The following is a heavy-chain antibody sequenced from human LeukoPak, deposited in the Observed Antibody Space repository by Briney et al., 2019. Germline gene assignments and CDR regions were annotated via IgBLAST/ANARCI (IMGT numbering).Heavy chain of an antibody. CDR2: INPNSGGT. J-gene: IGHJ5*02. D-gene: IGHD6-13*01. Sequence: ASVKVSCKASGYTFTGYYMHWVRQAPGQGREWMGWINPNSGGTNYAQKFQGRVTMTRDTSISTAYMELSRLRSDDTAVYDCARDGLIAAAGTNWFDPSSQGTLVTVSS. CDR1: GYTFTGYY. CDR3: ARDGLIAAAGTNWFDP. V-gene: IGHV1-2*02.